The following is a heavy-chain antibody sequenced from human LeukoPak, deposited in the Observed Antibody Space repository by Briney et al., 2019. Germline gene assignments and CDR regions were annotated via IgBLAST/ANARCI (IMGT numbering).Heavy chain of an antibody. CDR2: IYHTGST. CDR1: GASVRSGSYY. D-gene: IGHD3-16*01. J-gene: IGHJ4*02. V-gene: IGHV4-61*01. CDR3: ASYDYVWGSLDF. Sequence: SETLSLTCTVSGASVRSGSYYWAWIRQPPGGGLEWIGDIYHTGSTNYNPSLKSRVTFSLDKSKNHFALKLTSVTVADTAIYYCASYDYVWGSLDFWGQGTLVPVSS.